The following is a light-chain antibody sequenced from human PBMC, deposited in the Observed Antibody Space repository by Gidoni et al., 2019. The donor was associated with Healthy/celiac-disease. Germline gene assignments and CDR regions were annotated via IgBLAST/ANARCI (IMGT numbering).Light chain of an antibody. J-gene: IGKJ2*01. V-gene: IGKV1-39*01. Sequence: DIQMTQSPSSLSASVGDRVTITCRASQSISSYLNWYQQKPGKDPKLLIYAASSLQSGVPSRFSGSGSGTDFTITISRMQDEDVVTYYCQQSYSTPTTFGHGTKVEIK. CDR1: QSISSY. CDR2: AAS. CDR3: QQSYSTPTT.